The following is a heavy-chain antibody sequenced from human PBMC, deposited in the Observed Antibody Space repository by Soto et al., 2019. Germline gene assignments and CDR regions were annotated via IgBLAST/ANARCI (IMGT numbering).Heavy chain of an antibody. CDR3: APGVGGGNSCYFDC. CDR1: GFSLTTTDMG. Sequence: QITLKESGPTLVQPTQTLTLTCTLSGFSLTTTDMGVGWIRQPPGTALEWLALIYWDDDKRYSPSLKSRPTITKDTSKNRVVLSMTTMDPVDTGTYYCAPGVGGGNSCYFDCWRQGILFTVSS. V-gene: IGHV2-5*02. J-gene: IGHJ4*02. CDR2: IYWDDDK. D-gene: IGHD2-21*02.